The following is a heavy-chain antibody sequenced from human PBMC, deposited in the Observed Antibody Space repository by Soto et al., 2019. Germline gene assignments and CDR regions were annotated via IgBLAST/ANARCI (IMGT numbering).Heavy chain of an antibody. CDR3: AQDPIGAHTTNWLDP. J-gene: IGHJ5*02. Sequence: EVQLLESGGGLVQPGGSLRLSCAASGFTFSSYAMSWVRQAPGKGLEWVSAISGSGGSTYYADSVKGRFTISRDNSKNTLHLQMKSLRAEDTAVYYCAQDPIGAHTTNWLDPWGQGTLVTGSS. V-gene: IGHV3-23*01. D-gene: IGHD5-12*01. CDR1: GFTFSSYA. CDR2: ISGSGGST.